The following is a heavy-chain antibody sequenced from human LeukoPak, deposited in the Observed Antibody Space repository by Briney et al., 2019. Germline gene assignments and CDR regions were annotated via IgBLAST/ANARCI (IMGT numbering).Heavy chain of an antibody. CDR1: GYTFTSYD. CDR3: ARGLVVAGNWFDP. V-gene: IGHV1-8*01. J-gene: IGHJ5*02. D-gene: IGHD6-19*01. CDR2: MNPNSGNT. Sequence: ASVKVPCKASGYTFTSYDINWVRQATGQGLEWMGWMNPNSGNTGYAQKFQGRVTMTRNTSISTAYMELSSLRSEDTAVYYCARGLVVAGNWFDPWGQGTLVTVSS.